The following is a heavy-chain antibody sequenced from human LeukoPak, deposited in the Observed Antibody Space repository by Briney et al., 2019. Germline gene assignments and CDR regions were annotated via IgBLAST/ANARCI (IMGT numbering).Heavy chain of an antibody. D-gene: IGHD6-13*01. CDR3: ARRRGSTHLYWFDH. J-gene: IGHJ5*02. CDR2: MIPISGQP. CDR1: GDTFSSKA. V-gene: IGHV1-69*05. Sequence: SVKVSCKASGDTFSSKANNWLRQAPRQGLEWMGGMIPISGQPTSAQKFQGRVTFSTDESTRTAYMELSSLTSEDSALYYCARRRGSTHLYWFDHWGQGTQVTVSS.